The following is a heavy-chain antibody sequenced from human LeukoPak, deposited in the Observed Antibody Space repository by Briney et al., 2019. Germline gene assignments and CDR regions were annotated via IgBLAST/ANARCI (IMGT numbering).Heavy chain of an antibody. CDR2: ISGSGGST. CDR1: GLTFSSYA. Sequence: PGGSLRLSCAASGLTFSSYAMSWVRQAPGKGLEWVSAISGSGGSTYYADPVKGRFTISRDNSKNTLYLQMSSLRAEDTAVYYCAKDLDVAVAGTSDYWGQGTLVTVSS. J-gene: IGHJ4*02. D-gene: IGHD6-19*01. V-gene: IGHV3-23*01. CDR3: AKDLDVAVAGTSDY.